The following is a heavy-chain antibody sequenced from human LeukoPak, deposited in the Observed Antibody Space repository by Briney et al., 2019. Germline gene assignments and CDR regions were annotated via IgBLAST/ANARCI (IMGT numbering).Heavy chain of an antibody. V-gene: IGHV1-69*04. CDR2: IIPILGIA. D-gene: IGHD4-23*01. Sequence: SVKVSCKASGGTFSSYAISWVRQAPGQGLEWMGRIIPILGIANYAQKLQGRVTMTTDTSTSTAYMELRSLRSDDTAVYYCARIFLSVVAPKRWFDPWGQGTLVTVSS. CDR1: GGTFSSYA. J-gene: IGHJ5*02. CDR3: ARIFLSVVAPKRWFDP.